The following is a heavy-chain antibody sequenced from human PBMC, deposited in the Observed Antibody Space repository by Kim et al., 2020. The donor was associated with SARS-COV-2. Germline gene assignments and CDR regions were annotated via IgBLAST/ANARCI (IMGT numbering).Heavy chain of an antibody. V-gene: IGHV4-31*03. D-gene: IGHD3-22*01. CDR1: GGSISSGGYY. CDR3: ARARMPDYYDSSGLYWYFDL. J-gene: IGHJ2*01. Sequence: SETLSLTCTVSGGSISSGGYYWSWIRQHPGKGLEWIGYIYYSGSTYYNPSLKSRVTISVDTSKNQFSLKLSSVTAADTAVYYCARARMPDYYDSSGLYWYFDLWGRGTLVTVSS. CDR2: IYYSGST.